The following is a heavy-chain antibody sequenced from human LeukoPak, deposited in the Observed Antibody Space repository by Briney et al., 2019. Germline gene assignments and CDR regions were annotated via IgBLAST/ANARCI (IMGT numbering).Heavy chain of an antibody. J-gene: IGHJ5*02. Sequence: PSETLSLTCAVYGGSFSGYYWSWIRQPPGKGLEWIGEINHSGSTNYNPSLKSRVTISVDTSKNQFSLKLSSVTAADTAVYYCARLYVWGSYRSQPHYNWFDPWGQGALVTVSS. CDR2: INHSGST. V-gene: IGHV4-34*01. D-gene: IGHD3-16*02. CDR1: GGSFSGYY. CDR3: ARLYVWGSYRSQPHYNWFDP.